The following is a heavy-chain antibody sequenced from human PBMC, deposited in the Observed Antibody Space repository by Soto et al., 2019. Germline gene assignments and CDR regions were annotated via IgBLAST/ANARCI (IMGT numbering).Heavy chain of an antibody. V-gene: IGHV4-34*01. CDR3: ARGRRRGYCSGGSCYAGGYFDY. D-gene: IGHD2-15*01. Sequence: SETLSLTCAVYGGSFSGYYCIWGRHPPFKGLEWIGEINHSGSTNYNPSLKSRVTISVDTSKNQFSLKLSSVTAADTAVYYCARGRRRGYCSGGSCYAGGYFDYWGQGTLVTVSS. CDR2: INHSGST. J-gene: IGHJ4*02. CDR1: GGSFSGYY.